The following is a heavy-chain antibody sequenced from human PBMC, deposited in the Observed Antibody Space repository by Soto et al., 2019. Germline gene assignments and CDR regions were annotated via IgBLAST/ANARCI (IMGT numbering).Heavy chain of an antibody. CDR3: TRGPRTSSVGTGAV. CDR2: ISDDGART. J-gene: IGHJ4*02. D-gene: IGHD2-2*01. CDR1: GFVFEVYW. V-gene: IGHV3-74*01. Sequence: LSCDASGFVFEVYWMHWVRQVPGKGLEWVSRISDDGARTDYAESVRGRFTISRDNANNALYLQMNALRGEDTAVYFCTRGPRTSSVGTGAVWGRGAMVTVYS.